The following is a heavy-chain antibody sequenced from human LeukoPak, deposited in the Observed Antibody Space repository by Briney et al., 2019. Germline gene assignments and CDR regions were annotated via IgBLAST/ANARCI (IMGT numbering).Heavy chain of an antibody. D-gene: IGHD6-19*01. J-gene: IGHJ4*02. V-gene: IGHV4-34*01. CDR1: GDSISSYY. Sequence: SETLSLTCTVSGDSISSYYWSWIRQPPGKGLEWIGEINHSGSTNYNPSLKSRVTISVDTSKNQFSLKLSSVTAADTAVYYCARQRGSQQWLVFDYWGQGTLVTVSS. CDR3: ARQRGSQQWLVFDY. CDR2: INHSGST.